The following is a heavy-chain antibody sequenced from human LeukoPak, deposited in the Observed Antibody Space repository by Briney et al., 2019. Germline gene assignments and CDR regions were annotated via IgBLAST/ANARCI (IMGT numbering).Heavy chain of an antibody. CDR1: GFTFSDYY. D-gene: IGHD3-10*01. V-gene: IGHV3-11*06. Sequence: GGSLRLSCAASGFTFSDYYMSWIRQAPGKGLEWVSYISSSSSYTNYADSVKGRFTISRDNAKNSLYLQMNSLGAEDTAVYYCARAATSYGSGSYYIFDYWGQGTLVTVSS. CDR3: ARAATSYGSGSYYIFDY. J-gene: IGHJ4*02. CDR2: ISSSSSYT.